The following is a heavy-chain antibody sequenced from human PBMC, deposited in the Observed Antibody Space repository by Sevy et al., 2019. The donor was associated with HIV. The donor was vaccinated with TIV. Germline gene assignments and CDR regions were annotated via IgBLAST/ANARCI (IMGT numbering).Heavy chain of an antibody. Sequence: SETLSLTCSASGDSISGYYWSWIRQPPGKGLQWIGYIYYSGFTNYNPSLKSRVTISEDTSKNQLSLRVTSVTAADTAVYYCARTTPYYYYAVDVWGQGTTVTVSS. D-gene: IGHD4-17*01. CDR2: IYYSGFT. CDR1: GDSISGYY. CDR3: ARTTPYYYYAVDV. J-gene: IGHJ6*02. V-gene: IGHV4-59*01.